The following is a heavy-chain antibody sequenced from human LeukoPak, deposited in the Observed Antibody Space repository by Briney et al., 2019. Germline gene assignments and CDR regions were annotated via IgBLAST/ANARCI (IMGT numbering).Heavy chain of an antibody. CDR1: RFTFSSFW. J-gene: IGHJ5*02. CDR3: SGSTAINWFDP. CDR2: IDDDGSST. Sequence: PGGSLRLSCVASRFTFSSFWMSWVRQAPGKGLVWVSRIDDDGSSTTYADSVKGRFTISRDNAKNTLYLQMNSLRVEDTAVYYCSGSTAINWFDPWGQGTLVTVSS. V-gene: IGHV3-74*01. D-gene: IGHD2-21*02.